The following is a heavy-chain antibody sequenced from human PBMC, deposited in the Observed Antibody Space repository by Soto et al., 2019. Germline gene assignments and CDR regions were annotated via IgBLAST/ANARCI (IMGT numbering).Heavy chain of an antibody. CDR3: ARDAPSTVTSYYYGMDV. D-gene: IGHD4-4*01. CDR2: INPSGGST. J-gene: IGHJ6*02. V-gene: IGHV1-46*01. Sequence: ASVKVSCKASGYTFTSYYMHWVRQAPGQGLEWMGIINPSGGSTSYAQKFQGRVTMTRDTSTSTVYMELSSLRSEDTAVYYCARDAPSTVTSYYYGMDVWGQGTTVTVSS. CDR1: GYTFTSYY.